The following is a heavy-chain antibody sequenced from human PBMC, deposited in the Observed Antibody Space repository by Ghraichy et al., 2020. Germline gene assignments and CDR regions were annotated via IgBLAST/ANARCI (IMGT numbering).Heavy chain of an antibody. CDR2: IRYDGSNK. CDR3: AKGIWYYFDY. CDR1: GFTFSSYG. J-gene: IGHJ4*02. D-gene: IGHD2-8*02. Sequence: GGSLRLACAASGFTFSSYGMHWVRQAPGKGLEWVAFIRYDGSNKYYADSVKGRFTISRDNSKNTLYLQMNSLRAEDTAVYYCAKGIWYYFDYWGQGTLVTVSS. V-gene: IGHV3-30*02.